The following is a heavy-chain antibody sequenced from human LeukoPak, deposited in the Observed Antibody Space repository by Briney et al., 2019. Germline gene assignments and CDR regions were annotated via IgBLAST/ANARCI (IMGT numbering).Heavy chain of an antibody. Sequence: SETLSLTSAVYGGSFSGYYWSWIRQPPGKGLEWIGEINHSGSTNYNPSLKSRVTISVDTSKNQFSLKLSSVTAADTAVYYCARARVGYCSSTSCIKSAFDIWGQGTMVTVSS. J-gene: IGHJ3*02. CDR2: INHSGST. CDR3: ARARVGYCSSTSCIKSAFDI. D-gene: IGHD2-2*01. CDR1: GGSFSGYY. V-gene: IGHV4-34*01.